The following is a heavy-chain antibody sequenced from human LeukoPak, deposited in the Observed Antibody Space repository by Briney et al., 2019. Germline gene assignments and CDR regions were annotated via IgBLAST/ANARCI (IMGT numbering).Heavy chain of an antibody. Sequence: SETLSLTCDVYGGSFSGYYWNWIRQPPGKGLEWIREINHYGSTKYSPSLKSRVTISGDTSKSQFSLRLNSVTAADTAVYYCARAYRAHQTFHSYHFFDFWGRGTLVTVSS. CDR3: ARAYRAHQTFHSYHFFDF. CDR2: INHYGST. V-gene: IGHV4-34*01. CDR1: GGSFSGYY. J-gene: IGHJ4*02. D-gene: IGHD5-18*01.